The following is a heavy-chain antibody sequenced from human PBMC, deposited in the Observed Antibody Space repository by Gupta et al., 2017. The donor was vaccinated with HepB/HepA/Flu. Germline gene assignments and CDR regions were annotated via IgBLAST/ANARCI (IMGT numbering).Heavy chain of an antibody. CDR3: AKKGAFYGDYFDY. D-gene: IGHD4-17*01. Sequence: QVQLVESGGGVVQPGRSLRLSCAASGFTFSSYGMHWVRQAPGKGLEWVAVISYDGSNKYYADSVKDRFTISRDNSKNTLYLQMNSLRAEDTAVYYCAKKGAFYGDYFDYWGQGTLVTVSS. V-gene: IGHV3-30*18. CDR1: GFTFSSYG. J-gene: IGHJ4*02. CDR2: ISYDGSNK.